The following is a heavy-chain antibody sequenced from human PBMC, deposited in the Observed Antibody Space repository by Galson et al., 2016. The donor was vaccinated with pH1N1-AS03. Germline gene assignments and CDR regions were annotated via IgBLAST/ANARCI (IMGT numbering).Heavy chain of an antibody. Sequence: SLRLSCATSGFSFSTFGDYWMSWVRQSPEKGLEWVAMIRKDGNYQMYLDSMKGRFTISRDNAKNSVLLQMNSLRVDDAATYHCVGGIGWLTDFWGQGTLVAVSS. J-gene: IGHJ4*02. V-gene: IGHV3-7*03. CDR2: IRKDGNYQ. D-gene: IGHD2-15*01. CDR3: VGGIGWLTDF. CDR1: GFSFSTFGDYW.